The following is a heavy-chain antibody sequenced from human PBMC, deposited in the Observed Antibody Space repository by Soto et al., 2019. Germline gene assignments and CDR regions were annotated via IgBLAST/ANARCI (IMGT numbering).Heavy chain of an antibody. Sequence: GSLRLSCAASEFIFSKSSMMWVRQAPGAGLEWVSGINGSGGRTFYADSVKGRFTISRDNLKNTLFMQMNSLKAEDTAIHYCVKWGDDSKYFHHWGQGTLVTVSS. J-gene: IGHJ1*01. V-gene: IGHV3-23*01. CDR3: VKWGDDSKYFHH. CDR1: EFIFSKSS. D-gene: IGHD2-21*02. CDR2: INGSGGRT.